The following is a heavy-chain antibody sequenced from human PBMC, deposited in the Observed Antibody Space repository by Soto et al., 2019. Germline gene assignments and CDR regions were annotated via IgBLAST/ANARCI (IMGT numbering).Heavy chain of an antibody. Sequence: SVKVSCKASGGTFSSYAISWVRQAPGQGLEWMGGIIPICGTANYAQKFQGRVTITADESTSTAYMELSSLRSEDTAVYYCARGYYGSGSYSPYYYYGMDVWGQGTTVTVSS. CDR2: IIPICGTA. V-gene: IGHV1-69*13. CDR3: ARGYYGSGSYSPYYYYGMDV. CDR1: GGTFSSYA. D-gene: IGHD3-10*01. J-gene: IGHJ6*02.